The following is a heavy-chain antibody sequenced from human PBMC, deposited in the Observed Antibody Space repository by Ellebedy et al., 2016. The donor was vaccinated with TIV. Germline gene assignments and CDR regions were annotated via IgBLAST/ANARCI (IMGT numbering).Heavy chain of an antibody. CDR3: AKPYDILISPFHH. V-gene: IGHV3-7*05. CDR1: GFTFSNYW. Sequence: PGGSLRLSCAASGFTFSNYWMAWVRQAPGKGLEWVANIKRDGSEKNSVDSVKGRFTISRDNSKNTLFLQMNSLRAEDTAVYYCAKPYDILISPFHHWGQGTLVTVSS. CDR2: IKRDGSEK. D-gene: IGHD3-9*01. J-gene: IGHJ1*01.